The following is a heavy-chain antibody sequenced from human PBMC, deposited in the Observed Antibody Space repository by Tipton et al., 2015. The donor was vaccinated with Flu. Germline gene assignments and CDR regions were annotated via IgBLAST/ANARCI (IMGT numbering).Heavy chain of an antibody. Sequence: VSGGSISSYYWSWIRQPPGKGLEWIGYIYYSGSTNYNPSLKSRVTISVDTSKNQFSLKLSSVTAADTAVYYCASQGAYSSSWYGDYWGQGTLVTVSS. V-gene: IGHV4-59*01. CDR3: ASQGAYSSSWYGDY. CDR2: IYYSGST. J-gene: IGHJ4*02. CDR1: GGSISSYY. D-gene: IGHD6-13*01.